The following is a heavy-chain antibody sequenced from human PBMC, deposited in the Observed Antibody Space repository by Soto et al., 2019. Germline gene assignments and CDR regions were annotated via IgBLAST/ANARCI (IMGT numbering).Heavy chain of an antibody. CDR3: ATPQVDTAMVLYY. CDR2: ISSSSSYI. Sequence: GGSLRLSCAAAGFTVSSYSMNWVRQAPGKGLEWVSSISSSSSYIYYADSVKGRFTISRDNAKNSLYLQMNSLRAEDTAVYYCATPQVDTAMVLYYWGQGTLVTVSS. V-gene: IGHV3-21*01. J-gene: IGHJ4*02. D-gene: IGHD5-18*01. CDR1: GFTVSSYS.